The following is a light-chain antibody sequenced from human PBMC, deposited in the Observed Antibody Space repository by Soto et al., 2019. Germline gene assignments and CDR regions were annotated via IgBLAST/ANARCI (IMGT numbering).Light chain of an antibody. Sequence: QTVVTQPPSASGTPGQRVTISCSGSSSNIGRNSVYWYHQLPGTAPKLLIYRDNQRPSGVPDRFSGSKSGTSASLAISGLRSEDEADYYCAAWDDSLSGPRFGGGTKLTVL. CDR3: AAWDDSLSGPR. V-gene: IGLV1-47*01. CDR1: SSNIGRNS. J-gene: IGLJ2*01. CDR2: RDN.